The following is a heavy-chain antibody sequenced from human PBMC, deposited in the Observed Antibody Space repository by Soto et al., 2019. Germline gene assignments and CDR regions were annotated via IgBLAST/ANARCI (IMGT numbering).Heavy chain of an antibody. CDR2: ISWNSGSI. D-gene: IGHD3-10*01. CDR1: GFTFDDYA. Sequence: EVQLVESGGGLVQPGRSLRLSCAASGFTFDDYAMHWVRQAPGKGLEWVSGISWNSGSIGYADSVKGRVTISRDNAKNSLYLQMNSLRAEDTALYYCAKDRGLWFGELSTIDYWGQGTLVTVSS. CDR3: AKDRGLWFGELSTIDY. V-gene: IGHV3-9*01. J-gene: IGHJ4*02.